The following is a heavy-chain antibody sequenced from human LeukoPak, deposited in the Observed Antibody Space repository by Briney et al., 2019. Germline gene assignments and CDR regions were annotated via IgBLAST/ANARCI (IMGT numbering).Heavy chain of an antibody. CDR1: GFTFSDHY. V-gene: IGHV3-72*01. CDR3: TSTVYDYRFFAN. D-gene: IGHD5/OR15-5a*01. J-gene: IGHJ4*02. Sequence: TGGSLRLSCAVSGFTFSDHYMDWVRQAPGKGLEWLGRSRNKGNSYSTEYAASVKGRFTVSRDGSKNSLSLQMNSLETEDTAIYYCTSTVYDYRFFANWGQGTLVTVSS. CDR2: SRNKGNSYST.